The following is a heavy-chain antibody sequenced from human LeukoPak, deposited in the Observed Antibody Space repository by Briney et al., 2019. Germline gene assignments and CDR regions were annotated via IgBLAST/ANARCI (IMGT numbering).Heavy chain of an antibody. CDR1: GFTFSSYE. J-gene: IGHJ4*02. Sequence: GGSLRLSCAASGFTFSSYEMNWVRQAPGKGLEWVSYISSSGSTIYYAESVKGRFTISRDNAKNSLYLQMNSLRAEDTAVYYCARDPGGATSYWGQGTLVTVSS. V-gene: IGHV3-48*03. CDR3: ARDPGGATSY. CDR2: ISSSGSTI. D-gene: IGHD1-26*01.